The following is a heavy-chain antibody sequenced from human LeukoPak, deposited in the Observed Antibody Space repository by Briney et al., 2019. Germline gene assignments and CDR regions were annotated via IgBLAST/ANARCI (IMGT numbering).Heavy chain of an antibody. CDR3: ARALVDTIFGVVILAFDI. D-gene: IGHD3-3*01. J-gene: IGHJ3*02. Sequence: XTLSXXXXVXXXSISXGGYSWSWIRQPPGKGLEWIGYIYHSGSTYYNPSLKSRVTISVDRSKNQFSLKLSSVTAADTAVYYCARALVDTIFGVVILAFDIWGQGTMVTVSS. CDR1: XXSISXGGYS. V-gene: IGHV4-30-2*01. CDR2: IYHSGST.